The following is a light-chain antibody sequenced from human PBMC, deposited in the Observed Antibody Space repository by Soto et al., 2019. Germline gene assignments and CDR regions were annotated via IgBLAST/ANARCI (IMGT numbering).Light chain of an antibody. CDR3: HQYRTSAHT. CDR1: QTVGSDY. J-gene: IGKJ1*01. V-gene: IGKV3-20*01. CDR2: GAS. Sequence: EIVLTQSPGTLSLSPGESATLSCRASQTVGSDYLAWYQQRPGQAPRLLIYGASSRATGIPDRFSGSGSGTNYTLTISRLEPEDFAMYFCHQYRTSAHTFGQGTKVEIK.